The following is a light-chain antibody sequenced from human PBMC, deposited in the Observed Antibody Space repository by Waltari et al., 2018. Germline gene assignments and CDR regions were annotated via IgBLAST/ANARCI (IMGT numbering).Light chain of an antibody. CDR1: RSNIGSNY. J-gene: IGLJ3*02. CDR3: AAWDDSLSGRV. CDR2: RNN. V-gene: IGLV1-47*01. Sequence: QPVLTQPPSASGTPGQRVTIPCSGSRSNIGSNYVYWYQQLPGTAPKLLIYRNNQRPSGVPDRFSGSKSGTSASLAISGLRSEDEADYYCAAWDDSLSGRVFGGGTKLTVL.